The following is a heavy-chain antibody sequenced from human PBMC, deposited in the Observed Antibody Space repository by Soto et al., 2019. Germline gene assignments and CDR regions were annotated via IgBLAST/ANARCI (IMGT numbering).Heavy chain of an antibody. CDR1: GYTLPTYH. V-gene: IGHV1-46*01. J-gene: IGHJ5*02. CDR3: ARDLCCSSTRCNWFDP. Sequence: GGSVKGSCKASGYTLPTYHMHWVRQAPRQGLEWMGIINPSGSTSYAQKFQGRVTMTRDTSTSTVYMELSSLRSEDTAVYYCARDLCCSSTRCNWFDPWGQGTLVTVSS. CDR2: INPSGST. D-gene: IGHD2-2*01.